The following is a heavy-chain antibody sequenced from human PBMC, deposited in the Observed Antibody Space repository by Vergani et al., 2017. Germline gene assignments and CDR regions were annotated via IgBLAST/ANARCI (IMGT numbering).Heavy chain of an antibody. CDR3: ATSSAKRTAAGTSGWFDP. Sequence: QVQLVQSGAEVKKPGASVKVSCKASGYTFTSYYMHWVRQAPGQGLEWMGIINPSGGSTSYAQKFQGRVTMTRDTSTSTVYMELSSLRSEDTAVYYCATSSAKRTAAGTSGWFDPWGQGTLVTVSS. CDR2: INPSGGST. CDR1: GYTFTSYY. D-gene: IGHD6-13*01. V-gene: IGHV1-46*01. J-gene: IGHJ5*02.